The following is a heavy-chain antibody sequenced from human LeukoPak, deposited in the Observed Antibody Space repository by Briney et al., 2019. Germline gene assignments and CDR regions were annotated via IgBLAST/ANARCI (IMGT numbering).Heavy chain of an antibody. V-gene: IGHV3-7*02. J-gene: IGHJ4*02. Sequence: PGGSLRLSCAASGFTFSNYWMSWVRQAPGKGLEWVANIKEDGSEKYYVDSVKGRFTISRDNAKNSLYLQMNSLRAEDTAVYYCASTIRGYWGQGTLVTVSS. CDR1: GFTFSNYW. D-gene: IGHD3-10*01. CDR3: ASTIRGY. CDR2: IKEDGSEK.